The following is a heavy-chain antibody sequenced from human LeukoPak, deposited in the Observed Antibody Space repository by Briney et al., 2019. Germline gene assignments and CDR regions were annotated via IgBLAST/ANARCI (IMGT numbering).Heavy chain of an antibody. Sequence: GGSLRLSCAASGFTFSSYGMHWVRQAPGKGLEWVAVISSDGSNKYYADSVKGRFTISRDNSKNTLYLQMNSLRAEDTAVYYCAKDFYDSSGYSHYFDYWGQGTLVTVSS. J-gene: IGHJ4*02. CDR2: ISSDGSNK. D-gene: IGHD3-22*01. CDR1: GFTFSSYG. V-gene: IGHV3-30*18. CDR3: AKDFYDSSGYSHYFDY.